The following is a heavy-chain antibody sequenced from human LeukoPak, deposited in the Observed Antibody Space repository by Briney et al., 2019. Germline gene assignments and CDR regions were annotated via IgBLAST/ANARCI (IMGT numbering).Heavy chain of an antibody. D-gene: IGHD4/OR15-4a*01. Sequence: GGSLRLSCAASGFTFSSYAMHWVRQAPGKGLEWVAVISYDGSNKYYADSAKGRFTISRDNSKNTLYLQMNSLRAEDTAVYYCAREVLSYWYFDLWGRGTLVTVSS. CDR1: GFTFSSYA. V-gene: IGHV3-30-3*01. CDR2: ISYDGSNK. CDR3: AREVLSYWYFDL. J-gene: IGHJ2*01.